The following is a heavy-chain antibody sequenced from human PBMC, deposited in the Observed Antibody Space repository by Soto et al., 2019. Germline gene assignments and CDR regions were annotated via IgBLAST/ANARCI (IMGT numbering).Heavy chain of an antibody. D-gene: IGHD2-2*01. CDR3: AKHEGYCSTTTCSNFDY. CDR1: GFTFTSYW. CDR2: IYPGDSDS. V-gene: IGHV5-51*01. Sequence: GESLKISCKGSGFTFTSYWIAWVRQMPGKGLEWMGIIYPGDSDSSYSPSFQGQVTISADKSINTAYLHWSSLKASDTAIYYCAKHEGYCSTTTCSNFDYWGQGTLVTVSS. J-gene: IGHJ4*02.